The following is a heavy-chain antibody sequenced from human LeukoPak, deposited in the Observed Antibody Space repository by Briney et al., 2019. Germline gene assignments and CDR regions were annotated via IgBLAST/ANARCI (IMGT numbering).Heavy chain of an antibody. CDR3: ARGEDTAMVLFNYYYGMDV. D-gene: IGHD5-18*01. Sequence: QPGRSLRLSCAASGFTFSSYGMHWVRQAPGKGLEWVAVIWYDGSNKYYADSVKGRFTISRDNSKNTLYLQMNSLRAEDTAVYYCARGEDTAMVLFNYYYGMDVWGKGTTVTVSS. J-gene: IGHJ6*04. V-gene: IGHV3-33*01. CDR1: GFTFSSYG. CDR2: IWYDGSNK.